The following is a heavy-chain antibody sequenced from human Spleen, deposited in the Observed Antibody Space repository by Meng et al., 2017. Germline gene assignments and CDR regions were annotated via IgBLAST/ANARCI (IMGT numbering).Heavy chain of an antibody. V-gene: IGHV4-59*12. CDR2: IYYSGST. CDR1: GGSISSYY. CDR3: ASLVTMIMHH. Sequence: SETLSLTCTVSGGSISSYYWSWIRQPPGKGLEWIGYIYYSGSTYYSPSLKSRVTISIDTSKSQFSLKLSSVTAADTAVYYCASLVTMIMHHWGQGTQVTGYS. D-gene: IGHD3-22*01. J-gene: IGHJ1*01.